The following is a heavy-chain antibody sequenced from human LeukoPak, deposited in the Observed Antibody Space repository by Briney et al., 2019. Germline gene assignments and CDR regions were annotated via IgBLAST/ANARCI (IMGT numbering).Heavy chain of an antibody. Sequence: ASVKVSCKXSGYTFTSYDINWVRQATGQGLEWMGWMNPNSGNTGYAQKFQGRVTMTRNTSISTAYMELSSLRSEDTAVYYCARVAYGSGSYVHYWGQGTLVTVSS. CDR2: MNPNSGNT. D-gene: IGHD3-10*01. V-gene: IGHV1-8*01. CDR1: GYTFTSYD. J-gene: IGHJ4*02. CDR3: ARVAYGSGSYVHY.